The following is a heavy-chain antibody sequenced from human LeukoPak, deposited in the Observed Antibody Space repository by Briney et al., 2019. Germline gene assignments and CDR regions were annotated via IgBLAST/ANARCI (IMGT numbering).Heavy chain of an antibody. Sequence: RASVKVSCKVSGYTFTSYDINWVRQATGQGLEWMGCMNPNSGNTGYAQKFQGRVTITRNTSISTAYMELSSLRSEDTAVFYCARAKRGSDACDIWGQGTMVTVSS. V-gene: IGHV1-8*01. J-gene: IGHJ3*02. CDR2: MNPNSGNT. CDR3: ARAKRGSDACDI. CDR1: GYTFTSYD.